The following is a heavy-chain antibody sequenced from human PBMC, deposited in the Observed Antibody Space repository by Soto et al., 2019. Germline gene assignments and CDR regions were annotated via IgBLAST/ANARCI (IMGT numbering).Heavy chain of an antibody. CDR2: IYYSGST. V-gene: IGHV4-59*01. Sequence: SSETLSLTCTVSGGSISSYYWSWIRQPPGKGLEWIGYIYYSGSTNYNPSLKSRVTISVDTSKNQFSLKLSSVTAADTAVYYCAIVWVRLYYILTFPDAFDIWGQGTMVTVSS. D-gene: IGHD3-9*01. J-gene: IGHJ3*02. CDR3: AIVWVRLYYILTFPDAFDI. CDR1: GGSISSYY.